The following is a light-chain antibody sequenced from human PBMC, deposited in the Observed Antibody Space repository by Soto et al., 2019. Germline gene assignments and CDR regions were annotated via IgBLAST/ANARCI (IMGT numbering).Light chain of an antibody. CDR1: QNIGAW. J-gene: IGKJ3*01. CDR3: QQYNSYPIT. V-gene: IGKV1-5*03. CDR2: RAS. Sequence: DIQMTQSPSTLSASVGDRVTITCRASQNIGAWLAWYQQKPGQGPKLLIYRASNLESGVPSRFSGSGSGTQFTLAISSLQPDDFATYYCQQYNSYPITFGPGTKVDIK.